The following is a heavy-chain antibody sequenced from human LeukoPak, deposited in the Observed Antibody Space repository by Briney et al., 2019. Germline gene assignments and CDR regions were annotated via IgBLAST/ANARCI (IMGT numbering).Heavy chain of an antibody. CDR1: GFTFSSYH. V-gene: IGHV3-48*01. CDR2: ISISSSLI. Sequence: PGGSLRLSCAASGFTFSSYHMNWVRQAPGKGLEWVSYISISSSLIYYADSVKGRFAISRDNAKNSLYLQMNSLRVEDTAVYYCARVWQDYSNVDYWGQGTLVTVSS. D-gene: IGHD4-11*01. CDR3: ARVWQDYSNVDY. J-gene: IGHJ4*02.